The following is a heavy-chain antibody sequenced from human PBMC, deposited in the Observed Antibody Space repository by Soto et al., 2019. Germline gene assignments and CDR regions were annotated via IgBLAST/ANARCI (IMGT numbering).Heavy chain of an antibody. CDR2: ITGSGVTI. D-gene: IGHD3-10*01. CDR3: AKDYFDSGSFYWIFDF. V-gene: IGHV3-23*01. J-gene: IGHJ4*02. Sequence: EVQLLESGGGSVQPGGSLRLSCTASGFTFSNYAISWVRQAPGKGLEWVSGITGSGVTIYYADSVKGRFTISRDNSKNTLYLQMNSLRAEDTAIYFCAKDYFDSGSFYWIFDFVGQGTLVTVSS. CDR1: GFTFSNYA.